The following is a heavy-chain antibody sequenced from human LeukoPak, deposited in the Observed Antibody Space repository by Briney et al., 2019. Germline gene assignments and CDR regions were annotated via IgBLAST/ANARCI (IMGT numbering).Heavy chain of an antibody. D-gene: IGHD3-3*01. CDR1: GFDFHNYV. V-gene: IGHV3-33*08. J-gene: IGHJ4*02. CDR3: ARDPLWSGYFPGFDY. Sequence: GGSLRLSCAASGFDFHNYVIHWVRQAPGKGLEWVAVIWYDGSNKYYADSVKGRFTISRDNSKNTLYLQMNSLKIEDTAVYYCARDPLWSGYFPGFDYWGQGTLVTVSS. CDR2: IWYDGSNK.